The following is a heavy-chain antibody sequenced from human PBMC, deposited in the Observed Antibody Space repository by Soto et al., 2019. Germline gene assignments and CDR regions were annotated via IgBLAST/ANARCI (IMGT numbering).Heavy chain of an antibody. CDR3: AREGYYSGSESYSPPRYYGMDV. J-gene: IGHJ6*02. D-gene: IGHD3-10*01. V-gene: IGHV1-18*01. Sequence: QVQLVQSGAEVKKPGASVKVSCKASGYSFTTYGISWVRQAPGQGLEWMGWISDYNGNTNYEKKFQGRGTMTTDKSTRTAYMELKSLRSDDTAVYYCAREGYYSGSESYSPPRYYGMDVWGQGTTVTVS. CDR1: GYSFTTYG. CDR2: ISDYNGNT.